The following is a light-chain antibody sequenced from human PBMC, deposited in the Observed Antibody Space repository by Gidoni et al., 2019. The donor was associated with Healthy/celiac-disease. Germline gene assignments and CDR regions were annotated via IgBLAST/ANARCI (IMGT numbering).Light chain of an antibody. CDR2: DVS. CDR3: SSYTSSSTPYV. J-gene: IGLJ1*01. CDR1: SSDVGGYNY. Sequence: QSALTQPASVPGSPGQSITISCTGTSSDVGGYNYVSWYQQHPGKAPKLLIYDVSNRPSGVSTRFSGSKSGNTASLTISGVQAEDEADYYCSSYTSSSTPYVFGTGTKVNVL. V-gene: IGLV2-14*01.